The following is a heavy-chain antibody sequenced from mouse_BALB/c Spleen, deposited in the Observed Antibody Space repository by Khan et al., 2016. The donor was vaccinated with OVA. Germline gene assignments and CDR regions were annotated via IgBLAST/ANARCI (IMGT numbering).Heavy chain of an antibody. CDR1: GFTFSNYA. V-gene: IGHV5-6-5*01. Sequence: EVELVESGGGLVKPGGSLKVSCAASGFTFSNYAMSWVRQTPEKRLEWVASISSGDSTYYPDSVKGRFIISRDNARNILYLQMSSLRSGDTAMYYCARDYWFVYWGQGTLVTVSA. CDR2: ISSGDST. CDR3: ARDYWFVY. J-gene: IGHJ3*01.